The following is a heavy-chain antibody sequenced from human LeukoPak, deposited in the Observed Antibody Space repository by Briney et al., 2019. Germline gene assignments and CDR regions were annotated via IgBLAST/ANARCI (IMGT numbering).Heavy chain of an antibody. J-gene: IGHJ5*02. CDR3: ARLQYCSDTSCCWFDP. V-gene: IGHV4-30-4*01. Sequence: SETLSLTCTVSGGSISSGDYYWSWIRQPPGKGLEWIGYIYHTGSTYYNPSLKSRVTISVDTSKNQFSLRLSSVTAADTAVYYCARLQYCSDTSCCWFDPWGQGTLVTVSS. CDR2: IYHTGST. D-gene: IGHD2-2*01. CDR1: GGSISSGDYY.